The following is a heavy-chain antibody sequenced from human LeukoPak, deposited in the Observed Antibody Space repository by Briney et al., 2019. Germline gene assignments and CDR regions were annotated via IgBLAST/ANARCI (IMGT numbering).Heavy chain of an antibody. V-gene: IGHV3-53*01. CDR3: AREHYGAGAFDI. CDR2: IYSGGST. CDR1: GFPFSTYW. J-gene: IGHJ3*02. D-gene: IGHD4-17*01. Sequence: GGSLRLSCAASGFPFSTYWMNWARQAPGKGLEWVSVIYSGGSTYYADSVKGRFTISRDNSKNTLYLQMNSLRAEDTAVYYCAREHYGAGAFDIWGQGTMVTVSS.